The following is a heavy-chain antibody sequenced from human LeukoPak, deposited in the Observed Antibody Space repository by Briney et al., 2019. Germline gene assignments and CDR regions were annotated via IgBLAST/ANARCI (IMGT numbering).Heavy chain of an antibody. CDR3: ARPRGSGWYGAFDV. CDR1: GGTISSYY. V-gene: IGHV4-59*01. CDR2: IYYGGST. Sequence: SETLSLTCTVSGGTISSYYWSWIRQPPGKGLEWMGYIYYGGSTKYNPSLKSRVTISADTSKNQLSLKLSSVTAADTGFYYCARPRGSGWYGAFDVWGQGTMVSVSS. J-gene: IGHJ3*01. D-gene: IGHD6-19*01.